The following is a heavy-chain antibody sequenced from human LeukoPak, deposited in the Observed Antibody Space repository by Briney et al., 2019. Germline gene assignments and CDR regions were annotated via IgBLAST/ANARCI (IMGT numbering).Heavy chain of an antibody. CDR1: GYTFTGYY. D-gene: IGHD1-26*01. J-gene: IGHJ5*02. CDR2: INPNSGGT. V-gene: IGHV1-2*02. CDR3: ARGWELRVLDWFDP. Sequence: ASVKVSCKASGYTFTGYYMHWVRQAPGQGLEWMGWINPNSGGTNYAQKFQGRVTMTRDTSISTAYMELSRLRSDDTAVYYCARGWELRVLDWFDPLGQGTLVTVSS.